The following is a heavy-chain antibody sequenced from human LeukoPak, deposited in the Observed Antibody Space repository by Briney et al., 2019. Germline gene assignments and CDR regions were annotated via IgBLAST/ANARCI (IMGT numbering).Heavy chain of an antibody. CDR1: GYTFTSYA. V-gene: IGHV1-3*01. CDR2: INAGNGNT. CDR3: AGAPLGYCSSTSCYAVNWFDP. D-gene: IGHD2-2*01. Sequence: VASVKVSCTASGYTFTSYAMHWVRQAPGQRLEWMGWINAGNGNTKYSQKFQGRVTITRDTSASTAYMELSSLRSEDTAVYYCAGAPLGYCSSTSCYAVNWFDPWGQGTLVTVSS. J-gene: IGHJ5*02.